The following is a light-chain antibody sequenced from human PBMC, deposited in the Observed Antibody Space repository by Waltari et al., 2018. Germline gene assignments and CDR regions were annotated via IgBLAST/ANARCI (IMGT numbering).Light chain of an antibody. CDR1: ESIRNN. J-gene: IGKJ2*01. CDR3: QQLNSYPVT. Sequence: IVMTQSPATLSASPGEGATLSCRASESIRNNLAWYQQKAGQAPRLLIFGASNRATGIPARFSGSGSGTEFALTISTLQSEDFATYYCQQLNSYPVTFGQGTKLEIK. V-gene: IGKV3-15*01. CDR2: GAS.